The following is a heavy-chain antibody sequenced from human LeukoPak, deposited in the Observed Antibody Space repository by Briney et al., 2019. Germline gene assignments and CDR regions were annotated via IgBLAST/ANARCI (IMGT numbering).Heavy chain of an antibody. CDR3: ARDWAGDY. D-gene: IGHD6-19*01. CDR2: ISSSSSTI. CDR1: GFTFSSYE. Sequence: GGSLRLSCAASGFTFSSYEMNWVRQAPGKGLEWVSFISSSSSTIYYADSVKGRFSISRDNVKNSLYLQMNSLRAEDTGIYYCARDWAGDYWGQGTLVTVSS. V-gene: IGHV3-48*03. J-gene: IGHJ4*02.